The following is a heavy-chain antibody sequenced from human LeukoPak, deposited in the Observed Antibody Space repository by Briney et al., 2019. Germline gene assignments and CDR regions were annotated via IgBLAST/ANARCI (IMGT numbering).Heavy chain of an antibody. CDR2: ISDSGGRT. D-gene: IGHD6-13*01. CDR1: GFTFSSYA. J-gene: IGHJ4*02. Sequence: PGGSLRLSCAASGFTFSSYAMSWVRQAPGKGLEWVSTISDSGGRTYYADSVKGRFTISRDNSKNMLYLQMDSLRAEDTAIYYCGKQKTAAGTDYWGQGTLVTVSS. CDR3: GKQKTAAGTDY. V-gene: IGHV3-23*01.